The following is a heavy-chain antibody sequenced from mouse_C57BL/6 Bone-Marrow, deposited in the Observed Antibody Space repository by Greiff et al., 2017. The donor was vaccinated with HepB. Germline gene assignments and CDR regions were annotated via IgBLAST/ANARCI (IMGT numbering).Heavy chain of an antibody. CDR3: ARWAYDGYYGAMDY. CDR2: IYPGGGYT. CDR1: GYTFTNYW. D-gene: IGHD2-3*01. J-gene: IGHJ4*01. Sequence: VQLQESGAELVRPGTSVKMSCKASGYTFTNYWIGWAKQRPGHGLEWIGDIYPGGGYTNYNEKFKGKATLTADKSSSTAYMQFSSLTSEDSAIYYCARWAYDGYYGAMDYWGQGTSVTVSS. V-gene: IGHV1-63*01.